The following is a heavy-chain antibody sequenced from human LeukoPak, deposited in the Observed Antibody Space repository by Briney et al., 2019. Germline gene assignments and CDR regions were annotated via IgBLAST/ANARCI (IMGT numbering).Heavy chain of an antibody. Sequence: SETLPLTCTVSGGSITSYYWSWIRQPPGKGLEWIGYIYASGSTNYNPSLKSRVTISVDTSKNQFSLKLSSVTAADTAVYYCARGHKSGWYYTLNWGQGTLGTLSS. CDR3: ARGHKSGWYYTLN. CDR2: IYASGST. CDR1: GGSITSYY. J-gene: IGHJ4*02. V-gene: IGHV4-4*09. D-gene: IGHD6-19*01.